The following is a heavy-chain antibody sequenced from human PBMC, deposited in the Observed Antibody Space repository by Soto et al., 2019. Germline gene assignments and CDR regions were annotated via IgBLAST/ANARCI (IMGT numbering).Heavy chain of an antibody. J-gene: IGHJ4*02. CDR1: GFTVSSNY. CDR3: ATDLIMVGATAEARIDY. V-gene: IGHV3-53*01. Sequence: EVQLVESGGGLIQPGGSLRLSCAASGFTVSSNYMSWVRQAPGKGLEWVSVIYSGGSTYYADSVKGRFTISRDNSKNTLYLQMNSLRAEDTAVYYCATDLIMVGATAEARIDYWGQGTLVTVSS. CDR2: IYSGGST. D-gene: IGHD1-26*01.